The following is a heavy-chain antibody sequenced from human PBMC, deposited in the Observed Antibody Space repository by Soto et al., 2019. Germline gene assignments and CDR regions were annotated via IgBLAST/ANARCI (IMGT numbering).Heavy chain of an antibody. V-gene: IGHV4-59*01. Sequence: SETLSLTCTVSGGSISSYYWSWIRQPPGKGLEWIGYIYYSGSTNYNPSLKSRVTISVDTSKNQFSLKLSSVTTADTAVYYCARQYGGNFDYWGQGTLVTVSS. D-gene: IGHD1-26*01. CDR2: IYYSGST. CDR3: ARQYGGNFDY. J-gene: IGHJ4*02. CDR1: GGSISSYY.